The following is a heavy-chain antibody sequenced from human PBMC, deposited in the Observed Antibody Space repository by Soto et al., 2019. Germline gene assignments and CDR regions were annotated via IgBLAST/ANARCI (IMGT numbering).Heavy chain of an antibody. CDR3: ARIRKNCGGDCYALEY. D-gene: IGHD2-21*02. Sequence: GESLKISCQGSGDTFSSYWIGWVRQMPGKGLEWMGIMFLGGSDTRYSPSFQGRVNISADKSIRTAYLQWNSLEASDTAMYYCARIRKNCGGDCYALEYWGQGTQVTVSS. CDR1: GDTFSSYW. J-gene: IGHJ4*02. V-gene: IGHV5-51*01. CDR2: MFLGGSDT.